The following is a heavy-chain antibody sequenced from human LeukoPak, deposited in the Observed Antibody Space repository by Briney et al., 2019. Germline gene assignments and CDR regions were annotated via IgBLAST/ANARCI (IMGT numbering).Heavy chain of an antibody. CDR1: GFTFSSYA. V-gene: IGHV3-23*01. CDR2: ISGSGGST. Sequence: GGSLRLSCAASGFTFSSYAMSWVRQAPGKGLEWVSAISGSGGSTYYADSVKGRFTISRDNSKNTLYLQMDSLRAEDTAVYYCAALGYGSSWYSLQYNWFDPWGQGTLVTVSS. CDR3: AALGYGSSWYSLQYNWFDP. D-gene: IGHD6-13*01. J-gene: IGHJ5*02.